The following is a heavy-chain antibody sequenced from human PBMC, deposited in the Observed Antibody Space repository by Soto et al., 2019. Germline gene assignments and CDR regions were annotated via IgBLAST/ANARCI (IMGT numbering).Heavy chain of an antibody. CDR1: GFTFSSYE. D-gene: IGHD1-7*01. CDR3: ARDSSTERKTGTTLKPLDY. Sequence: GGSLRLSFAASGFTFSSYEMNWVRQAPGRGLEWVSYISSSGSTIYYADSVKGRFTISRDNAKNSLYLQMNILRAEDTAVYYCARDSSTERKTGTTLKPLDYWGQGTLVTVSS. J-gene: IGHJ4*02. CDR2: ISSSGSTI. V-gene: IGHV3-48*03.